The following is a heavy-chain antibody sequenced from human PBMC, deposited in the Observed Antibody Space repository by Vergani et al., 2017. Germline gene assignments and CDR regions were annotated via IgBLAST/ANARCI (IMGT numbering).Heavy chain of an antibody. J-gene: IGHJ4*02. CDR1: GFTFSSYT. V-gene: IGHV3-48*01. Sequence: EVQLVESGGGLVQPGGSLRLSCAASGFTFSSYTMNWVRQAPGRGLEWLAYISSTSGSIYYADSVKGRFTISRDNAKNTLYLQFNSLRAEDTAVYYCATEDPGSATVASTIPLGHWGKGTLVTVSS. CDR2: ISSTSGSI. D-gene: IGHD5/OR15-5a*01. CDR3: ATEDPGSATVASTIPLGH.